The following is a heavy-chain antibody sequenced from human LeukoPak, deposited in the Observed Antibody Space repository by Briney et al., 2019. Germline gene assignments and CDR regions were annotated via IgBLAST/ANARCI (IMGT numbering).Heavy chain of an antibody. V-gene: IGHV3-73*01. CDR3: TSLTTKTP. CDR2: IRSKSNNFAT. J-gene: IGHJ5*02. D-gene: IGHD4-17*01. Sequence: GGSLRLSCAASGFIFSGSAMHWVRQASGEGLEWVALIRSKSNNFATAYGAPVRGRFTVSRDDSRNTAYLQMNRLKDEDTAVYYCTSLTTKTPWGQGTLVTVSS. CDR1: GFIFSGSA.